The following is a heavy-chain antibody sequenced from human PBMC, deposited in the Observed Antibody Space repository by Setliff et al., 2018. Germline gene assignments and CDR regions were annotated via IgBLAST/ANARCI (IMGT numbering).Heavy chain of an antibody. V-gene: IGHV3-73*01. D-gene: IGHD6-19*01. Sequence: GGSLRPSCAASGFTFSGADIHWVRQATGKGLGWVVHISSKADKYATDYGASANGRFIISRDDSEKTAYLQMSSLKVDDTAMYYCILPCTSGWHNWLDPWGQGTLVTVSS. J-gene: IGHJ5*02. CDR2: ISSKADKYAT. CDR3: ILPCTSGWHNWLDP. CDR1: GFTFSGAD.